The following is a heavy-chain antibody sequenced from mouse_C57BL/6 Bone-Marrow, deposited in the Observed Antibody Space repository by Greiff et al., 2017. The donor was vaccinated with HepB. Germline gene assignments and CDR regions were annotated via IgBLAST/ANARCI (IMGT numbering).Heavy chain of an antibody. CDR2: SRNKANDYTT. Sequence: EVKLVESGGGLVQSGRSLRLSCATSGFTFSDFYMEWVRQAPGKGLEWIAASRNKANDYTTEYSASVKGRFIVSRDTSQSILYLQMNALRAEDTAMYYCARDADGYWYFDVWGTGTTVTVSS. CDR1: GFTFSDFY. V-gene: IGHV7-1*01. D-gene: IGHD2-3*01. CDR3: ARDADGYWYFDV. J-gene: IGHJ1*03.